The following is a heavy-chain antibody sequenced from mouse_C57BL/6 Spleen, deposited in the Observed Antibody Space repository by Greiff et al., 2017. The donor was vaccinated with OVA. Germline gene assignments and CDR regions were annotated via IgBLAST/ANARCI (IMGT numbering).Heavy chain of an antibody. CDR1: GYTFTDYY. CDR2: IGPGSGST. Sequence: QVQLQQPGAELVKPGASVKISCKASGYTFTDYYITWVKQRPGQGLEWIGKIGPGSGSTYYNEKFKGKATLTADKSSSTAYMQLSSLTSEDSAVYFCAMGYGNYPSAMDYWGQGTSVTVSS. CDR3: AMGYGNYPSAMDY. V-gene: IGHV1-77*01. D-gene: IGHD2-1*01. J-gene: IGHJ4*01.